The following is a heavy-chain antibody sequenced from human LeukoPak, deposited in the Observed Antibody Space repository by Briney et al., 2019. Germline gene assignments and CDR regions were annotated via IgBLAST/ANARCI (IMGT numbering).Heavy chain of an antibody. CDR3: ARDRIYYDSSGFADHAFDI. CDR1: GGTFSSYA. CDR2: IIPIFGTA. D-gene: IGHD3-22*01. Sequence: GASVKVSCKASGGTFSSYAISWVRQAPGQGLEWMGGIIPIFGTANYAQKFQGRVTITADESTSTAYMELSSLRSEDTAVYYCARDRIYYDSSGFADHAFDIWGQGTTVTVSS. J-gene: IGHJ3*02. V-gene: IGHV1-69*13.